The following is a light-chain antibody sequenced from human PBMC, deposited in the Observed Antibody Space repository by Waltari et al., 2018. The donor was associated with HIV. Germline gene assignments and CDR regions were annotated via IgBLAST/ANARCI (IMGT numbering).Light chain of an antibody. CDR3: QQYGRSPPVT. J-gene: IGKJ4*01. V-gene: IGKV3-20*01. CDR2: GAS. Sequence: PGERATLSCRASQSVNSRYLAWYQQKPGQAPRLLIYGASSRATGIPDRFSGSGSGTDFTLTISRLEPEDFAVYYCQQYGRSPPVTFGGGTKVEIK. CDR1: QSVNSRY.